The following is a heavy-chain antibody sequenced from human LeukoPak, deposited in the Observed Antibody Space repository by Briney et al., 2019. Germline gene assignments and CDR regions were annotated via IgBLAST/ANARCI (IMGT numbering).Heavy chain of an antibody. J-gene: IGHJ4*02. CDR3: AKGRGSSDYAFDY. CDR2: ISGSGERT. Sequence: PGGSLRLSCAASGFTSTTYVMSWVRQPPGKGLEWVSGISGSGERTYYADSVKGRFTISRDNSKNTLYLQMNSLRAEDTAVYYCAKGRGSSDYAFDYWGQGILVTVSS. V-gene: IGHV3-23*01. CDR1: GFTSTTYV. D-gene: IGHD5-12*01.